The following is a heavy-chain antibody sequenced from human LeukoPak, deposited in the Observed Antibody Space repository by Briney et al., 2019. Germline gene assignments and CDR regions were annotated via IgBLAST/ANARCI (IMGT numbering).Heavy chain of an antibody. CDR2: LSNSGGST. CDR1: GFTFSSYA. V-gene: IGHV3-23*01. Sequence: PGGSLRLSCATAGFTFSSYAMSWVRQAPGKGLEWVSGLSNSGGSTYYADSVKGRFTISRDNSKNTLYLQMNSLRAEDTAVYYCAKDGIAGADNSHFDNCGQGTLVTVSS. D-gene: IGHD4-23*01. J-gene: IGHJ4*02. CDR3: AKDGIAGADNSHFDN.